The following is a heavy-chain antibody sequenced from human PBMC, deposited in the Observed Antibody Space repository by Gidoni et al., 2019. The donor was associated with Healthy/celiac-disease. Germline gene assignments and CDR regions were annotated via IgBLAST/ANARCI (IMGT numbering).Heavy chain of an antibody. D-gene: IGHD6-6*01. CDR1: GGAISSDY. CDR3: ARLTAAPRICAFYY. V-gene: IGHV4-59*01. CDR2: IYYSGST. Sequence: QGQLQESGPGLVKPSETRSLAGPVPGGAISSDYWSWIRQPPGTGLEWIGYIYYSGSTNCNPSPKSRVTISGHTPKNQFSLALRPVTAADAAVYYCARLTAAPRICAFYYLGPGTLVTVSS. J-gene: IGHJ4*02.